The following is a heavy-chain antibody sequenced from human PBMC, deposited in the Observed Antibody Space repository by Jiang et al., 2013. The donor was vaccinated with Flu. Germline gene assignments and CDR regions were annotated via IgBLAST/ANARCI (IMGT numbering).Heavy chain of an antibody. CDR3: ARHALGSSGWHYFDD. J-gene: IGHJ4*02. Sequence: AEVKKPGESLKLSCKASGYSFTNYWIGWVRQMPGKGLEWMGRIDPRSPYTSYSPSFQGHVTLTVDKSITTAYLQWSSLEASDTAMYYCARHALGSSGWHYFDDWGQGTLVTVSS. D-gene: IGHD6-25*01. CDR2: IDPRSPYT. CDR1: GYSFTNYW. V-gene: IGHV5-10-1*01.